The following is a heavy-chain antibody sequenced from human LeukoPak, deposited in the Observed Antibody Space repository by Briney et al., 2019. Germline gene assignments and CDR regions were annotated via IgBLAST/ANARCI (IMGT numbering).Heavy chain of an antibody. CDR2: IIPIFGTA. CDR1: GGTFSSYA. V-gene: IGHV1-69*05. D-gene: IGHD1-26*01. J-gene: IGHJ3*02. Sequence: SVKVSCKASGGTFSSYAISWVRQAPGQGLEWMGGIIPIFGTANYAQKLQGRVTMTTDTSTSTAYMELRSLRSDDTAVYYCARDLRWELPDAFDIWGQGTMVTVSS. CDR3: ARDLRWELPDAFDI.